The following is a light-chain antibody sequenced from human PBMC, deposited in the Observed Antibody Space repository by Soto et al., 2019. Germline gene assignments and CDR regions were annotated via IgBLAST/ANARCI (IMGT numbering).Light chain of an antibody. CDR1: SSDVGTYNL. J-gene: IGLJ3*02. V-gene: IGLV2-14*02. Sequence: QSALTQPAAVSGSPGQSITISCTGTSSDVGTYNLVSWYQQYPGKAPKLMIYATSKRPSGVSNRFSGSKSGDTASLTISGLQAEDEADYYCGTWESYLSVGVFGGGTKLTVL. CDR2: ATS. CDR3: GTWESYLSVGV.